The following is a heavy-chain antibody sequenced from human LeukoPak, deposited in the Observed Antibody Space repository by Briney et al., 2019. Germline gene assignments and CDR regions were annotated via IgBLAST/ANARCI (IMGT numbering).Heavy chain of an antibody. CDR1: GGSISRGTYY. Sequence: PSQTLSLTCNVSGGSISRGTYYRTWIRQPAGKGLEWIGRIYTSGSTNYNPSLKSRVTISVDTSKNQFSLKLRSVTAADTAVYYCASGTRGINYYDTSGLAYFFEYWGQGTQVTVSS. V-gene: IGHV4-61*02. J-gene: IGHJ4*02. CDR3: ASGTRGINYYDTSGLAYFFEY. CDR2: IYTSGST. D-gene: IGHD3-22*01.